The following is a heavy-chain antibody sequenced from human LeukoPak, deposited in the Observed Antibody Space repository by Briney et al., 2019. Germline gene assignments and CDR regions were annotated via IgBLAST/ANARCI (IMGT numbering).Heavy chain of an antibody. V-gene: IGHV3-30*03. J-gene: IGHJ4*02. CDR1: GFTFNNYG. CDR3: ARPDSTGYSSGWAYFDY. D-gene: IGHD6-19*01. Sequence: GGSLRLSCTVSGFTFNNYGMHWVRQAPGKGLEWVAVISYDGSNKYYADSVKGRFTISRDNSKNTLYLQMNSLRAEDTAVYYCARPDSTGYSSGWAYFDYWGQGTLVTVSS. CDR2: ISYDGSNK.